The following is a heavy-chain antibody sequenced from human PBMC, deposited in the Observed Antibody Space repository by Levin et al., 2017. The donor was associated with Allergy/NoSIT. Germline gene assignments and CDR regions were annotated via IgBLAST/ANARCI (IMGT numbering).Heavy chain of an antibody. CDR1: GFTFSSYW. V-gene: IGHV3-7*01. CDR2: IKEDGSEK. J-gene: IGHJ4*02. D-gene: IGHD3-3*01. Sequence: QRGESLKISCAASGFTFSSYWMSWVRQAPGKGLEWVANIKEDGSEKYYVDSVKGRFTISRDNAKNSLYLQMNSLRAEDTAVYYCARRLRFFEWLPNLYYFDYWGQGNLVTVSS. CDR3: ARRLRFFEWLPNLYYFDY.